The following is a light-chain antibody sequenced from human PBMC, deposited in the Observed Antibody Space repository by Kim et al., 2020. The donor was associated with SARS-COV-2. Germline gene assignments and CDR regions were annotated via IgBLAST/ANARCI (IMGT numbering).Light chain of an antibody. CDR3: QQRSNWRGT. Sequence: EIVLTQSPATLSLSPGERATLSCRASQSVSSYLAWYQQKPGQAPRLLIYDASNRATGIPARFSGSGSGTDFTLTISSLEPEDFAVYYCQQRSNWRGTLGQETKLDI. V-gene: IGKV3-11*01. CDR1: QSVSSY. CDR2: DAS. J-gene: IGKJ2*01.